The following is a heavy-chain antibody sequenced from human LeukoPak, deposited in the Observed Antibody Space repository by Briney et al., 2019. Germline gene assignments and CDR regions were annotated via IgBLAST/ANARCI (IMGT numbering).Heavy chain of an antibody. Sequence: PSETLSLTCTVSGGSISSGGYYWSWIRQHPGKGLEWIGYIYYSGSTYYNPSLKRRVTISVDTSKIQLSLKLSSVTAADTAVYYCARAPGSSTPVGFDPWAQGTLVTVSS. J-gene: IGHJ5*02. CDR1: GGSISSGGYY. CDR3: ARAPGSSTPVGFDP. V-gene: IGHV4-31*03. D-gene: IGHD6-13*01. CDR2: IYYSGST.